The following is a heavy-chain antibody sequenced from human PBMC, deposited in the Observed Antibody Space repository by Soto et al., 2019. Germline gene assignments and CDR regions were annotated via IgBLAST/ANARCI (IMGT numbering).Heavy chain of an antibody. J-gene: IGHJ4*02. CDR1: GFSFSNAW. D-gene: IGHD2-15*01. CDR2: IKTKSDGVPT. CDR3: STVHKLPLA. Sequence: DVQLVESGGDLVKPGGSLRLSCAASGFSFSNAWMNWVRQAPGKGLEWVGRIKTKSDGVPTDYAAPVKGRFTISRDDSKNTLYLQMNSLKTEDTAVYYCSTVHKLPLAWGQVTLVTVSS. V-gene: IGHV3-15*07.